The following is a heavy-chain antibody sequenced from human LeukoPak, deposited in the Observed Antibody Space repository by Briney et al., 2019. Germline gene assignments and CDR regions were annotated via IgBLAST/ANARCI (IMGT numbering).Heavy chain of an antibody. CDR3: ARGRGDSSGYYYFDY. Sequence: SETLSPTCAVYGGSFSSYYWSRIRQPPGKGLEWIGEINHSGSTNYNPSLKSRVTISVDTSKNQFSLKLNSVTAADTAVYYCARGRGDSSGYYYFDYWGQGTLVTVSS. D-gene: IGHD3-22*01. J-gene: IGHJ4*02. CDR2: INHSGST. CDR1: GGSFSSYY. V-gene: IGHV4-34*01.